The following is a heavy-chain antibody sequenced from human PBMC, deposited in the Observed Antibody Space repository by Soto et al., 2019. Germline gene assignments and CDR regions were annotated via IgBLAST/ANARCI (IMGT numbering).Heavy chain of an antibody. CDR3: ARGSSRRQLVLFYFDY. CDR1: GFTVSSNY. CDR2: IYSGGNT. V-gene: IGHV3-66*01. Sequence: HPGGSLRLSCAASGFTVSSNYMNWVRQAPGKGLEWVSVIYSGGNTHYADSVKGRFTISRDNSKNTVYLQINSLRAEDTAVYYCARGSSRRQLVLFYFDYWGQGTLVTVSS. D-gene: IGHD6-13*01. J-gene: IGHJ4*02.